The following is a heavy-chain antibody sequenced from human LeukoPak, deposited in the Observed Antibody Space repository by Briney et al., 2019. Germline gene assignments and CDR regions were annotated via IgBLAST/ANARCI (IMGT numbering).Heavy chain of an antibody. Sequence: SETLSLTGTVSGGSISGYYWSWIRQPPGKGLEWVGYISYSGSTNYNPSLKSRVTISVDTSKNQFSLKLSSVTAADTAVYYCARVAAVAAHFDYWGQGTLVTVSS. D-gene: IGHD6-19*01. J-gene: IGHJ4*02. V-gene: IGHV4-59*01. CDR3: ARVAAVAAHFDY. CDR1: GGSISGYY. CDR2: ISYSGST.